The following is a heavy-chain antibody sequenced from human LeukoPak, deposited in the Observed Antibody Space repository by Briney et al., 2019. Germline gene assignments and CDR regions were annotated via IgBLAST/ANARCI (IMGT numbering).Heavy chain of an antibody. Sequence: PGRSLRLSCAASGFTFDDYAMHWVRQAPGQGLEWVSGISWNSGSIGYADSVKGRFTISRDNAKNSLYLQMNSLRAEDMALYYCAKAEGSMVRGVFPPYFDYWGQGTLVTVSS. V-gene: IGHV3-9*03. CDR3: AKAEGSMVRGVFPPYFDY. J-gene: IGHJ4*02. CDR2: ISWNSGSI. D-gene: IGHD3-10*01. CDR1: GFTFDDYA.